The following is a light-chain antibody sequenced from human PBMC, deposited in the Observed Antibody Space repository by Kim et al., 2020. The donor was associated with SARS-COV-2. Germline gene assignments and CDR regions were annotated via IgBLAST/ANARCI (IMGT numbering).Light chain of an antibody. J-gene: IGLJ2*01. CDR2: GRN. Sequence: SSELTQDPAVYVALGQTVRITCQGDSLRSYYAPWYQQRQRQAPVLVIYGRNNRPSGIPDRFSGSSSGNTASLTISGAQAEDEADFYCQSRDSGGNVLFGGGTKLTVL. CDR1: SLRSYY. CDR3: QSRDSGGNVL. V-gene: IGLV3-19*01.